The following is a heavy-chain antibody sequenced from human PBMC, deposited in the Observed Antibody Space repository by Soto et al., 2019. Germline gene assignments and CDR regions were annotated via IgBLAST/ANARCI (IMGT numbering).Heavy chain of an antibody. CDR3: ARDDEGGRYCDLGY. J-gene: IGHJ4*02. CDR1: GFTFSNYI. Sequence: QVQLVESGGGVVQPGRSLRLSCAASGFTFSNYIMHWVRQAPGKGLEWVAIILHDGNNKYYADSVKGRFTISRDNSKNPLYLQMNSLRTEDTAIYYCARDDEGGRYCDLGYWGQGTLVTVSS. D-gene: IGHD3-10*01. CDR2: ILHDGNNK. V-gene: IGHV3-30-3*01.